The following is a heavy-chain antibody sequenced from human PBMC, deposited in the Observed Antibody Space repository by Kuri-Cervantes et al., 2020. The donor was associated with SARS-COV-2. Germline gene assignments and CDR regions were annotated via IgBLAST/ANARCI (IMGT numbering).Heavy chain of an antibody. J-gene: IGHJ4*02. D-gene: IGHD6-19*01. CDR2: ISAYNGNT. Sequence: ASVKVSCKASGYTFTSYGISWVRQAPGQGLEWMGWISAYNGNTNYAQKLQGRVTMTRDTSISTAYMELSRLRSDDTAVYYCARGLPRMYSSGWYFDYWGQGTLVTVSS. CDR3: ARGLPRMYSSGWYFDY. CDR1: GYTFTSYG. V-gene: IGHV1-18*04.